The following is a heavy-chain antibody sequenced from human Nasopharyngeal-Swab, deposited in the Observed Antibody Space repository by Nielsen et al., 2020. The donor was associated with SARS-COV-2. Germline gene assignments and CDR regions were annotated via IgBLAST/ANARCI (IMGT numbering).Heavy chain of an antibody. CDR2: ISSNGGST. V-gene: IGHV3-64*01. CDR1: GFTFSSYA. Sequence: LSLTCAASGFTFSSYAMHWVRQAPGKGLEYVSAISSNGGSTYYANSVKGRFTISRDNSKNTLYLQMGSLRAEDMAVYYCARRGSSGEVDYWGQGTLVTVSS. CDR3: ARRGSSGEVDY. D-gene: IGHD6-19*01. J-gene: IGHJ4*02.